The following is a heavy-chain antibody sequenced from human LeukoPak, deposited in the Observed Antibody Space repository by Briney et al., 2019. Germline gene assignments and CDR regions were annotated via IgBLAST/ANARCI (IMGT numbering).Heavy chain of an antibody. CDR1: GGSFSGYY. J-gene: IGHJ4*02. D-gene: IGHD3-22*01. Sequence: PSETLSLTCAVYGGSFSGYYWSWIRQPPGKGLEWIGEINHSGSTNYNPPLKSRVTISVDTSKNQFSLKLSSVTAADTAVYYCARGGYDSSGYYSDYWGQGTLVTVSS. CDR3: ARGGYDSSGYYSDY. V-gene: IGHV4-34*01. CDR2: INHSGST.